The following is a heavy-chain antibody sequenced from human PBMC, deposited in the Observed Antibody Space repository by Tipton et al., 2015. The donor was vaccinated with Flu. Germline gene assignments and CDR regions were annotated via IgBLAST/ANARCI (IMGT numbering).Heavy chain of an antibody. CDR1: GFTFSNYE. Sequence: SLRLSCAASGFTFSNYEVNWVRQAPGKGLEWISYISSSGRKEYHADSVRGRFTISRDNAKNSLYLQMNSLRAEDTAVYYCATEGPGSSGFSFDYWGQGTLVAVSS. V-gene: IGHV3-48*03. D-gene: IGHD6-19*01. J-gene: IGHJ4*02. CDR2: ISSSGRKE. CDR3: ATEGPGSSGFSFDY.